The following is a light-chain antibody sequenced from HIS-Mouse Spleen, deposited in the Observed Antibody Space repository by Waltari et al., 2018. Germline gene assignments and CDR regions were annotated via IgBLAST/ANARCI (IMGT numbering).Light chain of an antibody. J-gene: IGKJ2*01. CDR1: QSLLHSNGYNY. Sequence: DIVMTQSPLPLPVTPGEPASIPCRSSQSLLHSNGYNYLDWYLQKSGQSPQLLIYLGSNRASGVPDRFSGSGSGTDFTLKISRVEAEDVGVYYCMQALQTPWTFGQGTKLEIK. CDR2: LGS. V-gene: IGKV2-28*01. CDR3: MQALQTPWT.